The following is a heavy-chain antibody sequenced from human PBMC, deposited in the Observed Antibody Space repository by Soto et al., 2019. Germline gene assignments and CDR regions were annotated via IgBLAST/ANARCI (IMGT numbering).Heavy chain of an antibody. J-gene: IGHJ4*02. Sequence: EVQLVESGGGLVQPGGSLRLSCAASGFTFSSYWMSWVRQAPGKGLEWVANIKQDGSEKYYVDSVKGRFTISRDNAKNSLYLQMNSLRAEDTAVYYCARGPSRAVYDYIWGSYRYSPPPFDYWGQGTLVTVSS. CDR1: GFTFSSYW. CDR2: IKQDGSEK. CDR3: ARGPSRAVYDYIWGSYRYSPPPFDY. V-gene: IGHV3-7*01. D-gene: IGHD3-16*02.